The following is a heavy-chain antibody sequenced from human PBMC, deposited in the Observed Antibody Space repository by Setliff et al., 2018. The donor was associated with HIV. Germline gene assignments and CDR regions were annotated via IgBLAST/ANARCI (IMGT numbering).Heavy chain of an antibody. CDR3: ARDRTPSYYNFWSGPGAFDI. CDR1: GGTFSRYP. J-gene: IGHJ3*02. Sequence: SVKVSCKASGGTFSRYPISWVRQAPGQGLEWMGWIIPIFGTANYPENFQGRVTITADESSSTAYMDLSSLRSEDTAVYYCARDRTPSYYNFWSGPGAFDIWGQGTMVT. CDR2: IIPIFGTA. D-gene: IGHD3-3*01. V-gene: IGHV1-69*13.